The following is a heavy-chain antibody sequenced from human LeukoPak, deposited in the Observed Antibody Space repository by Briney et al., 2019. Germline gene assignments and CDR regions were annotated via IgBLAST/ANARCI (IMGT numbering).Heavy chain of an antibody. CDR2: IIHIFGTA. CDR3: ARTPYCSGGSCYSGYFDY. CDR1: GGTFSSYA. V-gene: IGHV1-69*06. J-gene: IGHJ4*02. Sequence: SVKVSCKASGGTFSSYAISWVRQAPGQGLEWMGGIIHIFGTANYAQKFQGRVTITADKSTSTAYMELSSLRSEDTAVYYCARTPYCSGGSCYSGYFDYWGQGTLLTVSS. D-gene: IGHD2-15*01.